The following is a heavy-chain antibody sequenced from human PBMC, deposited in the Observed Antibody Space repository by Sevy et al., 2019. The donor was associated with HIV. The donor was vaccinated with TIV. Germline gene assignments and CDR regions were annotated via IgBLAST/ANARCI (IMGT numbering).Heavy chain of an antibody. Sequence: GGSLRLSCAASGFTFSSYAMHWVRQAPGKGLEWVAVISYDGSNKYYADSVKGRFTISRDNSKNTLYLQMNSLRAEDTAVYYCARDIPDFWSGYVFDYWGQGTLVTVSS. CDR3: ARDIPDFWSGYVFDY. D-gene: IGHD3-3*01. V-gene: IGHV3-30*04. CDR2: ISYDGSNK. J-gene: IGHJ4*02. CDR1: GFTFSSYA.